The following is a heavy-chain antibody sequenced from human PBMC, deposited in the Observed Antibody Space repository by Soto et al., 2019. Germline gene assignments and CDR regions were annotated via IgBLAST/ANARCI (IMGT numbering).Heavy chain of an antibody. CDR2: ISWNSGSI. Sequence: GGSLRLSCAASGFTFSSYSMNWVRQAPGKGLEWVSGISWNSGSIGYADSVKGRFTISRDNAKNSLYLQMNSLRAEDTALYYCAKDTLTIFGVVTQGLYGMDVWGQGTTVTVSS. D-gene: IGHD3-3*01. CDR1: GFTFSSYS. CDR3: AKDTLTIFGVVTQGLYGMDV. V-gene: IGHV3-9*01. J-gene: IGHJ6*02.